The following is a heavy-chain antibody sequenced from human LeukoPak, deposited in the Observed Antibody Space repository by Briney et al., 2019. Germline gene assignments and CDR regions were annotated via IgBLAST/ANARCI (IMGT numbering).Heavy chain of an antibody. D-gene: IGHD6-19*01. CDR1: GYTFTSYD. Sequence: VASVKVSCKASGYTFTSYDINWVRQATGQGLEWMGWMNPNSGNTGYAQKFQGRVTMTRNTSISTAYMELSSLRSEDTAVYYCARGGIAVAGPYYYYYGMDVWGQGTTVTVSS. CDR2: MNPNSGNT. CDR3: ARGGIAVAGPYYYYYGMDV. J-gene: IGHJ6*02. V-gene: IGHV1-8*01.